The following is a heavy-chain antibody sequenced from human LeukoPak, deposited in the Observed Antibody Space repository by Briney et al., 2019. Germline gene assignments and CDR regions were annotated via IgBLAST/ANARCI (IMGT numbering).Heavy chain of an antibody. D-gene: IGHD5-12*01. Sequence: ASVKVSCKASGYTFTGYYMHWVRQAPGQGLEWMGWISAYNGNTNYAQKLQGRVTMTTDTSTSTAYRELRSLRSDDTAVYYCARGRPGLPTYYYYYYMDVWGKGTSVTVSS. J-gene: IGHJ6*03. CDR3: ARGRPGLPTYYYYYYMDV. CDR1: GYTFTGYY. V-gene: IGHV1-18*04. CDR2: ISAYNGNT.